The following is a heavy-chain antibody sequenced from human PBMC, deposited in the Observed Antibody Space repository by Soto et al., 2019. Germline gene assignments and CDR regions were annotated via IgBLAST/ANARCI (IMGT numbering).Heavy chain of an antibody. CDR3: ARVGPDESGSYMFRYNWFDP. J-gene: IGHJ5*02. CDR2: IYSGGAT. V-gene: IGHV3-53*01. D-gene: IGHD3-10*01. CDR1: GFSVSSSH. Sequence: EVQLVDSGGDLVQPGGSLRLSCAAAGFSVSSSHMNWVRQAPGKGLEWISVIYSGGATYYAVSVNGRCTMSRDKSKNTVYLQMNSLRAEDTAVYYCARVGPDESGSYMFRYNWFDPWGQGTLVTVSS.